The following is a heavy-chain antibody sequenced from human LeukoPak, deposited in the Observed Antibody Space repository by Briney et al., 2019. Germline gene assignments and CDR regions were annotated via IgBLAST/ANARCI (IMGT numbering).Heavy chain of an antibody. Sequence: PGGSLRLSCAASGFTLSSYWMHWVRQAPGKGLVWVSRINSQGSSTSYADSVKGRFTISRDNAKNTLYLQMNSLTAEDTAVYYCARESFAARWDWGQGTLVTVSS. D-gene: IGHD6-6*01. CDR3: ARESFAARWD. CDR1: GFTLSSYW. CDR2: INSQGSST. J-gene: IGHJ4*02. V-gene: IGHV3-74*01.